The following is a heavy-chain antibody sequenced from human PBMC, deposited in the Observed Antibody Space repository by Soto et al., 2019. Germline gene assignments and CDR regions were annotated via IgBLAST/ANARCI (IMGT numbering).Heavy chain of an antibody. CDR2: IYSGGRT. D-gene: IGHD2-2*02. V-gene: IGHV3-53*02. CDR3: ATYTSLDY. J-gene: IGHJ4*02. CDR1: GFTVSNNY. Sequence: EVQLVETGGGLIQPGGSLRLSCAASGFTVSNNYMSWVRQAPGKGLAWVSLIYSGGRTFYADSVKGRFTISRDNSKNTLFLQMNILSADDTAVYFCATYTSLDYWGQGTLVTVSS.